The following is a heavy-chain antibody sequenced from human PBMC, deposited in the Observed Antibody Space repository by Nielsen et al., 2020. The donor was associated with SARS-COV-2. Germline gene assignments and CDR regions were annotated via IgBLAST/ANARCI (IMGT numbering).Heavy chain of an antibody. D-gene: IGHD5-12*01. CDR3: ARAPSGGYSGYDLYY. Sequence: WVGQAPGQGLEWMGRINPNSGGTNYAQKFQGRVTMTRDTSISTAYMELSRLRSDDTAVYYCARAPSGGYSGYDLYYWGQGTLVTVS. J-gene: IGHJ4*02. V-gene: IGHV1-2*06. CDR2: INPNSGGT.